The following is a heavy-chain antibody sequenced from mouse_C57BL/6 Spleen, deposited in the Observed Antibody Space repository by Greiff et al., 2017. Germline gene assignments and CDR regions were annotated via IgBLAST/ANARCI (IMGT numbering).Heavy chain of an antibody. CDR2: ISDVGSYT. CDR1: LFTFIIYS. V-gene: IGHV5-4*01. CDR3: ARDKTTVVADYAMDY. Sequence: EVKLVDSFLVFFPPFLSLTHSFSSSLFTFIIYSISFFRQTPEKMLEWVATISDVGSYTYYPDNVNVLFTISRDNAKNNLYLQMSHLKSEDTAMYYCARDKTTVVADYAMDYWGQGTSVTVSS. D-gene: IGHD1-1*01. J-gene: IGHJ4*01.